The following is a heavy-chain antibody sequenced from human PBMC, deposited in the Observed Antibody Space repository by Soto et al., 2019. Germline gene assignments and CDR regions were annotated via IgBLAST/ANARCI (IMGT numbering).Heavy chain of an antibody. D-gene: IGHD3-10*01. Sequence: QVQLVQSGAEVKRPGSSVKVSCKASGDTFSFYSINWVRQAPGLGLGWMGRVNPILSMSNYAQRFQGRVTMTADKSTSTAYMEPSGLRSEDTAMYYCGTSYGSGYRAFDYWGQGALVTVSS. V-gene: IGHV1-69*04. CDR3: GTSYGSGYRAFDY. CDR2: VNPILSMS. J-gene: IGHJ4*02. CDR1: GDTFSFYS.